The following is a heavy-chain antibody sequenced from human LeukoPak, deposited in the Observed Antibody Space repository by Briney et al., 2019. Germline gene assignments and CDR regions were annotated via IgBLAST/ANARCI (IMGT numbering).Heavy chain of an antibody. J-gene: IGHJ4*02. D-gene: IGHD3-16*02. CDR3: AKLRLRLGELSLFDY. CDR2: ISGSGGST. Sequence: GGSLRPSRAASGFTFSSYAMSWVRQAPGKGLEWVSAISGSGGSTYYADSVKGRFTISRDNSKNTLYLQMNSLRAEDTAVYYCAKLRLRLGELSLFDYWGQGTLVTVSS. V-gene: IGHV3-23*01. CDR1: GFTFSSYA.